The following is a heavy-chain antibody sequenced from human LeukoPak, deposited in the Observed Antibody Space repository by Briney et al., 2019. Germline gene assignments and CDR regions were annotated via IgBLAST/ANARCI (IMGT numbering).Heavy chain of an antibody. CDR3: ARGPAAGIDTGHYDH. CDR2: INHSGST. Sequence: PSETLSLTCAVYGGSFSGYYWSWIRQPPGKGLEWIGEINHSGSTNYNPSLKSRVTISVDTSKNQFSLKLTSVTAADTAVYYCARGPAAGIDTGHYDHWGQGTLVTVSS. D-gene: IGHD6-13*01. J-gene: IGHJ4*02. CDR1: GGSFSGYY. V-gene: IGHV4-34*01.